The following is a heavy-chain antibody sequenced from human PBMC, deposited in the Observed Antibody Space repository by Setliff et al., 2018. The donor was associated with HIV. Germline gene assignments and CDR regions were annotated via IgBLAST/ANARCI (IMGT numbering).Heavy chain of an antibody. CDR3: ARAREWLFNAFDI. CDR2: ISYDGSTK. CDR1: GFTFSSYA. D-gene: IGHD3-3*01. Sequence: LSLSCAASGFTFSSYAMSWVRQAPGKGLEWVAVISYDGSTKYYADSVKGRFTGSRDNSKNTLYMEMNSLRPEDTAVYYCARAREWLFNAFDIWGQGTMVTVSS. J-gene: IGHJ3*02. V-gene: IGHV3-30-3*01.